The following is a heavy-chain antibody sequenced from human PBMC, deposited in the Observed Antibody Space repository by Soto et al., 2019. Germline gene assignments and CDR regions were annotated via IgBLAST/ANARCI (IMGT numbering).Heavy chain of an antibody. Sequence: QVQLVQSGAEVKKPGASVKVSCKASGDTYTSYYIHWVRQAPGQGLGWMGTFNPSGGGTFYAQKFQGRVTMTGDTSTSTVYMELSSLRSEDTAVYYCARSLGETTSLFDYWGQGSLVTVSA. J-gene: IGHJ4*02. V-gene: IGHV1-46*01. CDR1: GDTYTSYY. D-gene: IGHD1-26*01. CDR3: ARSLGETTSLFDY. CDR2: FNPSGGGT.